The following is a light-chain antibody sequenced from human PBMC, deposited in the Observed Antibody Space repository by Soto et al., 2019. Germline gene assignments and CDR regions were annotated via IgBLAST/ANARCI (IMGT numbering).Light chain of an antibody. CDR1: QSVSSY. Sequence: EIVLTQSPATLSLSPGERATRSCRASQSVSSYLAWYQQKPGQAPRLLIYDSSNRATGIPARFSGSGSGTDFTLTSSNLAHDDVDVYYCQQRSSWPPWTFGQGPKVES. CDR2: DSS. V-gene: IGKV3-11*01. CDR3: QQRSSWPPWT. J-gene: IGKJ1*01.